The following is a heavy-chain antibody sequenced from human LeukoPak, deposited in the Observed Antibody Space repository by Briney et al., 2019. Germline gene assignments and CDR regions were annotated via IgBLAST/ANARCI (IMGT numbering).Heavy chain of an antibody. V-gene: IGHV3-23*01. CDR1: GFTFSSYA. CDR3: AKEIRRGNINQDV. CDR2: ISGTGGST. J-gene: IGHJ6*04. Sequence: GGSLRLSCAASGFTFSSYAMHWVRQAPGKGLECVSTISGTGGSTYYADSVKGRFTISRDNSKNTLYLQMNSLRAEDTAVYYCAKEIRRGNINQDVWGKGTTVTVSS. D-gene: IGHD2/OR15-2a*01.